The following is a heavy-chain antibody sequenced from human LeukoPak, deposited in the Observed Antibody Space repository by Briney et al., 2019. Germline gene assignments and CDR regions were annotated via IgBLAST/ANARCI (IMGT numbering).Heavy chain of an antibody. J-gene: IGHJ4*02. Sequence: GGSLRLSCAASGFTFSRNGMHWVRQVPGKGLEWVAFIRYDGNEKYYGDSVKGRFTISRDNSKNTVYLQMDSLRTEDTAVYYCARDFMWELPFDYWGQGTLVTVSS. CDR3: ARDFMWELPFDY. CDR2: IRYDGNEK. CDR1: GFTFSRNG. V-gene: IGHV3-30*02. D-gene: IGHD1-26*01.